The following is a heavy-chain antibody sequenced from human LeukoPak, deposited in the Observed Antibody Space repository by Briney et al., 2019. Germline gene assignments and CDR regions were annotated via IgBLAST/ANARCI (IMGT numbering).Heavy chain of an antibody. Sequence: GGSLRLSCAASGFTFSGYSMNWVRQAPGKGLEWVSAISGSGGSTYYADSVKGRFTISRDNSKNTLYLQMNSLRAQDTAVYYCAKSIAVTGLGGGRTFDYWGQGTLVTVSS. V-gene: IGHV3-23*01. CDR3: AKSIAVTGLGGGRTFDY. D-gene: IGHD6-19*01. J-gene: IGHJ4*02. CDR2: ISGSGGST. CDR1: GFTFSGYS.